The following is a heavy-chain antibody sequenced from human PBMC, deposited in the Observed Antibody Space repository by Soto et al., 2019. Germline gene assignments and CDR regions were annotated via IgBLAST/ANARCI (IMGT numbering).Heavy chain of an antibody. CDR1: GFTFSSYA. D-gene: IGHD6-13*01. Sequence: QVQLVESGGGVVQPGRSLRLSCAASGFTFSSYAMHWVRQAPGKGLEWVAVISYDGSNKYYADSVKGRFTISRDNSKNTLYPQMNSRRAEDTAVYYCTRLQTGYSSSWTDAFDIWGQGTMVTVSS. CDR3: TRLQTGYSSSWTDAFDI. CDR2: ISYDGSNK. V-gene: IGHV3-30-3*01. J-gene: IGHJ3*02.